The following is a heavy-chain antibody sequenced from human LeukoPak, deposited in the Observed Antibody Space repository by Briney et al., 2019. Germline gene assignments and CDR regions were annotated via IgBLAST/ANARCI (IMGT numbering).Heavy chain of an antibody. CDR1: GGSISSYY. CDR3: ARVVVAATPYFDY. CDR2: IYYSGST. V-gene: IGHV4-59*01. Sequence: SETLSLTCTVSGGSISSYYWSWIRQPPGKGLEWIGDIYYSGSTNYNPSLMSGVTISVDTSTNQFSLKLSSVTAADKAVYYCARVVVAATPYFDYWGQGTLVTVSS. J-gene: IGHJ4*02. D-gene: IGHD2-15*01.